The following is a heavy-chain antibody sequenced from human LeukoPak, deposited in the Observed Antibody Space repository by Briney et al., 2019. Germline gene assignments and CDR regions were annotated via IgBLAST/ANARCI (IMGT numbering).Heavy chain of an antibody. CDR3: ARAPSRRGTYYYYYMDV. D-gene: IGHD6-13*01. CDR1: GYTFTSYD. V-gene: IGHV1-8*01. CDR2: MNPNSGNT. Sequence: ASVKVSCKASGYTFTSYDINWVRQATGQGLEWMGWMNPNSGNTGYAQKFQGRVTMTRNTSISTAYMELSSLRSEDTAVYYCARAPSRRGTYYYYYMDVWGKGTTVTISS. J-gene: IGHJ6*03.